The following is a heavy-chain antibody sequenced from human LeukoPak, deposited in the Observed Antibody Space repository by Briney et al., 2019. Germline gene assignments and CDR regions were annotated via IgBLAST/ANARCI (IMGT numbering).Heavy chain of an antibody. D-gene: IGHD2-21*01. J-gene: IGHJ1*01. CDR3: ARDYIPVL. CDR2: IYSDGRT. CDR1: GFNVSDYY. V-gene: IGHV3-53*01. Sequence: GGSLTLSCAASGFNVSDYYMNCLRQAPGKGLEGVSFIYSDGRTYYADPEKCRFTISRHNSRRTLYLQVNSVRLEDTGVYYGARDYIPVLWGQGTLVTVSS.